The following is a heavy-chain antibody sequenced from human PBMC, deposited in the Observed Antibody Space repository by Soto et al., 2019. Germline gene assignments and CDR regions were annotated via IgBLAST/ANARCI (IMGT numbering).Heavy chain of an antibody. CDR2: IYPGDSDT. CDR1: GYSFTSYW. V-gene: IGHV5-51*01. D-gene: IGHD3-10*01. J-gene: IGHJ5*02. Sequence: EVQLVQSGAEVKKPGESLKISCKGSGYSFTSYWIGWVRQMPGKGLEWMGIIYPGDSDTRYSPSFQGQVTISADKSISTAYGQGSSLKASDTAMYYCARHWLYYYGSGSYGNWFDPWGRGTVVTVSS. CDR3: ARHWLYYYGSGSYGNWFDP.